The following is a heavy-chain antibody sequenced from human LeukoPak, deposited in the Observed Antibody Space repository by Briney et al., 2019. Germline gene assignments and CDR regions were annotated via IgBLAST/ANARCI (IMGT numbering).Heavy chain of an antibody. CDR1: GGSISSYY. J-gene: IGHJ3*02. CDR3: ARNGGTTSNPSHGDFDI. D-gene: IGHD4-11*01. CDR2: ISHSGST. Sequence: SETLSLTCTVSGGSISSYYWSWIRQPPGKGLEWIGYISHSGSTYYNPSLKSRVTISVDRSKNQFSLKVTSVTAADTAVYYCARNGGTTSNPSHGDFDIWGQGTMVTVSS. V-gene: IGHV4-59*12.